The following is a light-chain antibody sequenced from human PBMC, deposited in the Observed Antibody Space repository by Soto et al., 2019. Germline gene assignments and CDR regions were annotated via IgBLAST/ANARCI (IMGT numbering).Light chain of an antibody. CDR1: QDISSY. CDR3: QQYYSYPFT. V-gene: IGKV1-8*01. CDR2: AAS. J-gene: IGKJ4*01. Sequence: QMTQSPSSVSASVGDRVTITCRASQDISSYLAWYQQKPGKAPKLLIYAASTLQSGVPSRFSGSGSGTDFTLTISCLQSEDFATYYCQQYYSYPFTFGGGTKVEIK.